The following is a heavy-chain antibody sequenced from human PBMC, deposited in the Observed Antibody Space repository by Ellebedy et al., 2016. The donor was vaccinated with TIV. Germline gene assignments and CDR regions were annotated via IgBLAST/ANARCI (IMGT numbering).Heavy chain of an antibody. V-gene: IGHV4-34*01. J-gene: IGHJ6*02. Sequence: SETLSLXXAVYGGSFSGYYWSWIRQPPGKGLEWIGEINHSGSTNYNPSLKSRVTISVDTSKNQFSLKLSSVTAADTAVYYCASRPGDVWGQGTTVTVSS. CDR1: GGSFSGYY. CDR2: INHSGST. CDR3: ASRPGDV.